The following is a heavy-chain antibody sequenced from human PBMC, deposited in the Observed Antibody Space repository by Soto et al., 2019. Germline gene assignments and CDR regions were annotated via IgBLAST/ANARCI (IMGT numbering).Heavy chain of an antibody. V-gene: IGHV5-51*01. Sequence: GESLKISCKGSGYSFTSYWIGWVRQMPGKGLEWMGIIYPGDSDTRYSPSFQGQVTISADKSISTAYLQWSSLKASDTAMYYCARLEGVTDYSNLYYFDYWGQGTLVTVSS. CDR2: IYPGDSDT. D-gene: IGHD4-4*01. CDR3: ARLEGVTDYSNLYYFDY. J-gene: IGHJ4*02. CDR1: GYSFTSYW.